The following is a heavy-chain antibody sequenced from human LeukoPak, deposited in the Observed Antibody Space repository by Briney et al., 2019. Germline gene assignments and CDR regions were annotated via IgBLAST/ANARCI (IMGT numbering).Heavy chain of an antibody. D-gene: IGHD6-6*01. CDR3: ARGLRYSSSSPGGY. Sequence: ASVKVSCTASGYTFTGYYMHWVRQAPGQGLEWMGWMNPNSGNTGYAQKFQGRVTMTRNTSISTAYMELSSLRSEDTAVYYCARGLRYSSSSPGGYWGQGTLVTVSS. CDR2: MNPNSGNT. V-gene: IGHV1-8*02. J-gene: IGHJ4*02. CDR1: GYTFTGYY.